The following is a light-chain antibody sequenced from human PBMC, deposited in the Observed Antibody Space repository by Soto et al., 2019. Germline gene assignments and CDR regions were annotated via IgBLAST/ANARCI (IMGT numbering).Light chain of an antibody. Sequence: QSALTQPASVSGAPGQSITISCTGTSIDVGAYNYVSWYQQHPGKAPKLMIYEVSNRPSGVSNRFSGSKSGDTASLTISGLQAEDEADYYCSSYTTSSPYAFGTGTKLTVL. CDR3: SSYTTSSPYA. CDR2: EVS. V-gene: IGLV2-14*01. CDR1: SIDVGAYNY. J-gene: IGLJ1*01.